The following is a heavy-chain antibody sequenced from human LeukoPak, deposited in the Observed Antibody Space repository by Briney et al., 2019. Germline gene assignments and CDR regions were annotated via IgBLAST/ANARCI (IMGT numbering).Heavy chain of an antibody. D-gene: IGHD6-19*01. CDR2: AYSDGNT. J-gene: IGHJ6*02. CDR3: ARSFGSGWPGYFYYAMDV. CDR1: GITVNSTY. V-gene: IGHV3-66*01. Sequence: TGGSLRLSCAASGITVNSTYISWVRQAPGKGLEWVSVAYSDGNTYYAGSVKGRFTISRDNYKNTLFLQMNRLRAEDTAVYYCARSFGSGWPGYFYYAMDVWGQGTTVAVSS.